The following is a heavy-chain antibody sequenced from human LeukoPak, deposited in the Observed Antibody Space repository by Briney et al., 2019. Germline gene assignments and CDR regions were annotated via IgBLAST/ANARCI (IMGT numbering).Heavy chain of an antibody. J-gene: IGHJ4*02. Sequence: GGSLRLSCATSGFTFDDYAMHWVRQAPGKGLEWVSGITWNSATIVYADSVKGRFTISRDNAKNSVYLQMNSPRAEDTALYYCAKGRGFFEGACFDYWGRGTLVTVSS. CDR3: AKGRGFFEGACFDY. D-gene: IGHD3-3*01. CDR2: ITWNSATI. CDR1: GFTFDDYA. V-gene: IGHV3-9*01.